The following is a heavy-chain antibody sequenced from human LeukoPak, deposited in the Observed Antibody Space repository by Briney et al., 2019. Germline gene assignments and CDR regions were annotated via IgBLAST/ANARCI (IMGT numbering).Heavy chain of an antibody. CDR1: GFTFGKYW. D-gene: IGHD3-3*01. Sequence: GGSLRLSCVASGFTFGKYWMSWVRQAPGKGLEWVANIKLDGSEKNYVDSVKGRFTITRDNTKNSLYLQMNSLRAEDTAVFYCARDQYDTWSRRGNFDSWGQGTLVIVSS. CDR2: IKLDGSEK. V-gene: IGHV3-7*03. CDR3: ARDQYDTWSRRGNFDS. J-gene: IGHJ4*02.